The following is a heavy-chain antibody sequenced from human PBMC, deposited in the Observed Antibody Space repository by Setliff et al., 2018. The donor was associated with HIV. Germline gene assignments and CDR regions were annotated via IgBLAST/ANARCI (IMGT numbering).Heavy chain of an antibody. D-gene: IGHD2-2*01. Sequence: GASVKVSCKASGGTFSSYAISWVRQAPGQGLEWMGWINPNSGGTNYAQKFQGRVTMTRDTSISTAYMELSGLRSEDTAVYYCARDFGGYCSSMSCPGLFDPWGQGTLVTVSS. J-gene: IGHJ5*02. CDR3: ARDFGGYCSSMSCPGLFDP. CDR2: INPNSGGT. CDR1: GGTFSSYA. V-gene: IGHV1-2*02.